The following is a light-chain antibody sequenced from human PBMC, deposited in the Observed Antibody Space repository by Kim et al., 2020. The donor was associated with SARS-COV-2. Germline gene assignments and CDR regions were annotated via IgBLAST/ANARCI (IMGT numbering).Light chain of an antibody. CDR2: QDT. V-gene: IGLV3-1*01. Sequence: SVFPGQTASITCYGDKLGDRYICWYQQKPGQSPVLVIYQDTKRPSGIPERFSGSNSGNTATLTIGGTQAMDEADYYCQAWDDSTVVFGGGTQLTVL. CDR3: QAWDDSTVV. CDR1: KLGDRY. J-gene: IGLJ2*01.